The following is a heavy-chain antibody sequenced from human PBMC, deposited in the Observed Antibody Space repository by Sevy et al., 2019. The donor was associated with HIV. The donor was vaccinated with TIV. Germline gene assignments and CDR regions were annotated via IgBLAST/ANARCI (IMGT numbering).Heavy chain of an antibody. V-gene: IGHV3-48*01. CDR1: GSTFSTYS. J-gene: IGHJ4*02. CDR2: ISSSSTTI. D-gene: IGHD5-18*01. Sequence: GGSLSLSCAGSGSTFSTYSMNWVRQAPGKGLEWVSYISSSSTTIYYADSVRGRFTISRDTGKNSLYLQMNSLRAEDTAVYYCARDLRGYTYGSYWGQGTLVTVSS. CDR3: ARDLRGYTYGSY.